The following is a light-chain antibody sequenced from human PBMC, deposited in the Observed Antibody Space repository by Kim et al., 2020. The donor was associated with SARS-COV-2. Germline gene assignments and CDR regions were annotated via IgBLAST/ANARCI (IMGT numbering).Light chain of an antibody. J-gene: IGKJ5*01. CDR3: QQYNNWPPIT. CDR1: QSVSSK. Sequence: SPGERATLPCRASQSVSSKLAWYQQKPGQAPRLLIYGASTRATGIPARFSGSGSGTEFTLTISSLQSEDFAVYYCQQYNNWPPITFGQGTRLEIK. V-gene: IGKV3D-15*01. CDR2: GAS.